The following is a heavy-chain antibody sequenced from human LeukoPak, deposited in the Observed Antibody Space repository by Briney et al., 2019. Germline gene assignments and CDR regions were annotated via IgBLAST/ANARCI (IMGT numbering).Heavy chain of an antibody. J-gene: IGHJ4*02. Sequence: SVKVSCKASGGTFSSYTISWVRRAPGQGLEWMGGIIPIFGTPNHAQKFQGRVTITADESTSTAYMELSSLRSEDTAVYYCARGSAYCSGGSCYQYFDYWGQGTLVTVSS. CDR1: GGTFSSYT. CDR3: ARGSAYCSGGSCYQYFDY. CDR2: IIPIFGTP. V-gene: IGHV1-69*13. D-gene: IGHD2-15*01.